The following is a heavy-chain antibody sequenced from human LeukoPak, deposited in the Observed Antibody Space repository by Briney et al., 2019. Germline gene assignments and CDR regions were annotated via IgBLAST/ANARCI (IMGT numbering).Heavy chain of an antibody. CDR3: TSGYYYDSSGYWSALGY. V-gene: IGHV3-73*01. Sequence: GGSLRLSCAASGFTFCGSAMHWVRQASGKGLEWVGRIRSKANSYATAYAASVKGRFTISRDDSKNTAYLQMNSLKTEDTAVYYCTSGYYYDSSGYWSALGYWGQGTLVTVSS. CDR1: GFTFCGSA. J-gene: IGHJ4*02. D-gene: IGHD3-22*01. CDR2: IRSKANSYAT.